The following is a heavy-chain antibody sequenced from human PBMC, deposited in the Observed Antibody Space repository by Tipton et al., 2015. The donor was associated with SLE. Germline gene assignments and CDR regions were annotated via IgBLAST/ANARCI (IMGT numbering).Heavy chain of an antibody. CDR2: TSGSGIST. CDR3: ARETLSGGLAFDL. CDR1: GFTFSDHA. J-gene: IGHJ3*01. D-gene: IGHD3-3*01. Sequence: GSLRLSCAASGFTFSDHAMNWVRQAPGKGLEWVSSTSGSGISTYYADSVKGRFTISRDNSKNTLYLQLGSLRGEDMAVYYCARETLSGGLAFDLWGQGTMVTVSS. V-gene: IGHV3-23*01.